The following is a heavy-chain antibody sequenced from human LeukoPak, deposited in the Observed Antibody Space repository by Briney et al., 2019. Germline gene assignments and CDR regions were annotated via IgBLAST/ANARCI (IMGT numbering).Heavy chain of an antibody. CDR1: GYTFTGYY. D-gene: IGHD3-3*01. CDR3: ARSPIFGVVFAFDI. V-gene: IGHV1-2*05. J-gene: IGHJ3*02. CDR2: INPNSGGT. Sequence: ASVKVSCKASGYTFTGYYMHWVRQDPGQGLEWMGRINPNSGGTNYAQKFQGRVTMTRDTSISTAYMELSRLRSDDTDVYYCARSPIFGVVFAFDIWGQGTMVTVSS.